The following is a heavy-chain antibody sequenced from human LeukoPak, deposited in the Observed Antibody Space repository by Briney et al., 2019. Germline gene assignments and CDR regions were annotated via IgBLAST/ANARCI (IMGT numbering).Heavy chain of an antibody. D-gene: IGHD4-23*01. Sequence: ASVKVSCKASGYTFTSYGISWVRQAPGQGLEWMGWISAYNGNTNYAQKFQGRVTITADESTSTAYMELSSLRSEDTAVYYCARGSRLTTVAPSFDYWGQGTLVTVSS. J-gene: IGHJ4*02. CDR2: ISAYNGNT. CDR3: ARGSRLTTVAPSFDY. V-gene: IGHV1-18*01. CDR1: GYTFTSYG.